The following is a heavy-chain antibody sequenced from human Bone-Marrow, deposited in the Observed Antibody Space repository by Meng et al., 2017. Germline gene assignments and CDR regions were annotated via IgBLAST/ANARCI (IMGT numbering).Heavy chain of an antibody. CDR1: GYTFTGYS. CDR2: INPNSGCT. CDR3: ARDPYSSGWYSFDY. D-gene: IGHD6-19*01. J-gene: IGHJ4*02. Sequence: ASVKVSCKASGYTFTGYSMHWVRQAPGQGLEWMGRINPNSGCTNYAQKFQGRVTMTRDTSISTAYMELSRLRSDDAAVYYCARDPYSSGWYSFDYWGQGTLVTVSS. V-gene: IGHV1-2*06.